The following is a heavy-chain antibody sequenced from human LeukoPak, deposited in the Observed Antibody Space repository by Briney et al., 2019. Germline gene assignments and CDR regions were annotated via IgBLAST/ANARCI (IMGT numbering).Heavy chain of an antibody. J-gene: IGHJ5*01. CDR3: ARINYGDYWFDA. CDR1: GGSISSGGYY. D-gene: IGHD4-17*01. CDR2: IYTSGRT. V-gene: IGHV4-31*03. Sequence: PSDTLALTCTVSGGSISSGGYYWSWIRQHPGKGLEWIEYIYTSGRTYYNPSLKSRVTISADTSKNQFSLKLSSVTAADTAVYYCARINYGDYWFDAWGHGTLVTASS.